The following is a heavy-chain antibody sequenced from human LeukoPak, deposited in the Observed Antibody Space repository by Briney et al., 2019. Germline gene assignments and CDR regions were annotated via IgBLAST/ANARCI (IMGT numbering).Heavy chain of an antibody. V-gene: IGHV3-23*01. CDR3: AKVGPGSDHHYGMDV. Sequence: PGGSLRLSCAASGFTFSNYAMSWVRQAPGKGLEWVSAITISDGRSYYADSVKGRFAVSRDNSRNTLYLQMNSLRGEDTAVYYCAKVGPGSDHHYGMDVWGQGTTVTVSS. D-gene: IGHD3-16*02. CDR1: GFTFSNYA. CDR2: ITISDGRS. J-gene: IGHJ6*02.